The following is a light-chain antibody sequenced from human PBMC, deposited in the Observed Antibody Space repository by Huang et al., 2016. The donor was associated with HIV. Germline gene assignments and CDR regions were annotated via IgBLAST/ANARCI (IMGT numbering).Light chain of an antibody. Sequence: EIVLTQSPGTLSLSPGERATLSCRASQSVRSSFLAWYQQKPGQAPRLLIYGASTRATGIPEMFSGSGSGTDFTLTISRLEPDDFAVYYCQQYDTSPPITFGPGTKVDI. CDR1: QSVRSSF. J-gene: IGKJ3*01. V-gene: IGKV3-20*01. CDR3: QQYDTSPPIT. CDR2: GAS.